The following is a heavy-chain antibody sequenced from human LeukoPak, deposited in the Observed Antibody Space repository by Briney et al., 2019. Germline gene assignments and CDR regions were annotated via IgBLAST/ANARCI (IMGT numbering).Heavy chain of an antibody. J-gene: IGHJ4*02. CDR2: IYYSGST. V-gene: IGHV4-59*01. CDR3: ASQREPAAPLDF. D-gene: IGHD2-2*01. CDR1: GGSISSYY. Sequence: KSSETLSLTCTVSGGSISSYYWSWIRQPPGKGLEWLGYIYYSGSTNYNPSLKSRVTISVDTSKNQFSLKLSSVTAADTAVYYCASQREPAAPLDFWGQGTLVTVSS.